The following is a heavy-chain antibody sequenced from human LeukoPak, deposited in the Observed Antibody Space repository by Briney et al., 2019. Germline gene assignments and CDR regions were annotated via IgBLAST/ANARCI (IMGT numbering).Heavy chain of an antibody. CDR1: GFTFDDYG. CDR3: ARAAPRYNWNDRTDA. CDR2: INWNGGST. D-gene: IGHD1-1*01. Sequence: PGGSLRLSCAASGFTFDDYGMSWVRQAPGKGLEWVSGINWNGGSTGYADSVKGRFTISRDNAKNSLYLQMNSLRAEDTALYYCARAAPRYNWNDRTDAWGQGTLVTVFS. V-gene: IGHV3-20*04. J-gene: IGHJ4*02.